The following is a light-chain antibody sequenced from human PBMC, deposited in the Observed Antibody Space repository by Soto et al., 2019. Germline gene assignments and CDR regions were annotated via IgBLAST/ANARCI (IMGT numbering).Light chain of an antibody. Sequence: QPALTQPASVSGSPGQSITISCTGTNSDVGGYNYVSWYQHHPGKAPKLMIYDVSNRPSGVSNRFSGSKSGNTASLTISGLQAEDEADYYCSSYTSSRSGVFGTGTKLTVL. V-gene: IGLV2-14*03. J-gene: IGLJ1*01. CDR2: DVS. CDR3: SSYTSSRSGV. CDR1: NSDVGGYNY.